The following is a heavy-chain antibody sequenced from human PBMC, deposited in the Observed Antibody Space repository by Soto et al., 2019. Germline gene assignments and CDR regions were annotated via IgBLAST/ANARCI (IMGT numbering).Heavy chain of an antibody. CDR3: ARAYSSSGYAAC. CDR1: GFTFSSYA. J-gene: IGHJ4*02. D-gene: IGHD6-13*01. CDR2: IPHDGGNQ. V-gene: IGHV3-30-3*01. Sequence: QVQLVESGGGVVQPGRSLRLSCAASGFTFSSYAMHWVRQAPGKGLEWVAVIPHDGGNQYYADSVRGRFTISRDNSKNSLFLQMNSLGAEDTAIYYGARAYSSSGYAACWGQGTLVTVSS.